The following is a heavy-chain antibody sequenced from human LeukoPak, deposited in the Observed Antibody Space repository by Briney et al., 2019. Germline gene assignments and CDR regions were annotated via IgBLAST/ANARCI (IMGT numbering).Heavy chain of an antibody. Sequence: ASVKVSCKASGYTFTGYYMHWVRQAPGQGLEWMGWINPNSGGTNYAQKFQGRVTMTRDTSISTAYMELSRLRSDDTAVYYCARVSTVRFCMDVWGQGTTVTVSS. J-gene: IGHJ6*02. CDR1: GYTFTGYY. V-gene: IGHV1-2*02. CDR3: ARVSTVRFCMDV. CDR2: INPNSGGT. D-gene: IGHD3-3*01.